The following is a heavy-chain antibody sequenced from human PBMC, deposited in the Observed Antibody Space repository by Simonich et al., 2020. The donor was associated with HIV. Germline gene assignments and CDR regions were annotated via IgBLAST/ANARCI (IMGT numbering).Heavy chain of an antibody. CDR2: IWYDGSNK. Sequence: QVQLVESGGGVVQPGRSLRLSCAASGFTFSSYGMHWVRQAPGKGVDGGAVIWYDGSNKYYADSVKGRFTISRDNSKNTLYLQMNSLRAEDTAVYYCARGGRTTTKDRHAFDIWGQGTMVTVSS. D-gene: IGHD1-1*01. V-gene: IGHV3-33*01. J-gene: IGHJ3*02. CDR3: ARGGRTTTKDRHAFDI. CDR1: GFTFSSYG.